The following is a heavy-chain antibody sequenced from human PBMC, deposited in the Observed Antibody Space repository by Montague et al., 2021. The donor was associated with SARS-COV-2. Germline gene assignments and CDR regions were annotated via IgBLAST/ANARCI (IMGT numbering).Heavy chain of an antibody. V-gene: IGHV4-59*01. CDR1: VGSISNYY. D-gene: IGHD2-21*02. CDR3: ARAYCGGDCHVGP. J-gene: IGHJ5*02. Sequence: SETLSLTCTASVGSISNYYWTWIRQPPGRGLEWIGYIYDSGSANYNPSLKGRSTISVDTSNNQFSLRLSSVTAADTAVYYCARAYCGGDCHVGPWGQGILVTVSS. CDR2: IYDSGSA.